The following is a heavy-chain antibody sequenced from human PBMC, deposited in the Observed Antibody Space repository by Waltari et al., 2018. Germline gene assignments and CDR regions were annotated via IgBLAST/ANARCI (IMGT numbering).Heavy chain of an antibody. J-gene: IGHJ4*02. Sequence: QVQLVQSGAEVKKPGASVTVSCKVSGYTLTELSMHWVRLPPGNGLEWMGGFDPEDGETIYAQKFQGRVTMTEDTSTDTAYMELSSLRSEDTAVYYCATVPRYYYDSSGYYYVDYWGQGTLVTVSS. CDR1: GYTLTELS. CDR2: FDPEDGET. V-gene: IGHV1-24*01. CDR3: ATVPRYYYDSSGYYYVDY. D-gene: IGHD3-22*01.